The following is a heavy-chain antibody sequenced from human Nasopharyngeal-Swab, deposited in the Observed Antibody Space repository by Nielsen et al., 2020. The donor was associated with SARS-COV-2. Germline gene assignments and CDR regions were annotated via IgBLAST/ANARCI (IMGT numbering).Heavy chain of an antibody. D-gene: IGHD2-2*01. CDR3: SSQLGHPYS. Sequence: GESLKISCAASGFTFSSHWMHWVRQAPGKGLVWVSRISEDGSITTYANSVKGRFTISRDNAKNTLFLQMHSLRADDTAIYYCSSQLGHPYSWGQGTLVTVSS. V-gene: IGHV3-74*01. CDR2: ISEDGSIT. CDR1: GFTFSSHW. J-gene: IGHJ4*02.